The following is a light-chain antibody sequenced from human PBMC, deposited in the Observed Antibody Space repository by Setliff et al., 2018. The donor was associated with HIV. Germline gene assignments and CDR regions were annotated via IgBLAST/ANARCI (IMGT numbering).Light chain of an antibody. J-gene: IGLJ2*01. CDR1: NSSIGGNY. CDR3: ATWDDSLTTPRI. CDR2: RNN. Sequence: QSVLTQPPSASGTPGQRITISCSGSNSSIGGNYVSWYQQLPGTAPKLLMFRNNQRPSGVPDRFSGSKSGTSASLAISGLRSEDEADYYCATWDDSLTTPRIFGGGTKVTVL. V-gene: IGLV1-47*01.